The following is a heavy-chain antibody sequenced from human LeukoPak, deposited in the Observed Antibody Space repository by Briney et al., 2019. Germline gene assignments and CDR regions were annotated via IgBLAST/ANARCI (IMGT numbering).Heavy chain of an antibody. Sequence: SQTLSLTCAISGDSVPSKTAAWNWIRQSPSRGLEWLGRTYYRSKWYNDYAVSVKSRISINPDTSKNQFSLLLNSVTPEDTAVYYCARDRMTGDNWFDPWGQGTLVTVSS. J-gene: IGHJ5*02. CDR1: GDSVPSKTAA. V-gene: IGHV6-1*01. CDR3: ARDRMTGDNWFDP. CDR2: TYYRSKWYN. D-gene: IGHD1-14*01.